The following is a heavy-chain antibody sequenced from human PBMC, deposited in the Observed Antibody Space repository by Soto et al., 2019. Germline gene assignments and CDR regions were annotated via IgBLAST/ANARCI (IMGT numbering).Heavy chain of an antibody. CDR2: ISGSGGST. V-gene: IGHV3-23*01. Sequence: GGSLRLSCAASGFTFSGYAMIRVRQAPGKGLEWVSAISGSGGSTYYADSVKGRFTISRDNSKNTLYLQMNSVRVEDTAVYYCAKGASFSPADYWFDPWGQGTLVTVSS. D-gene: IGHD2-2*01. J-gene: IGHJ5*02. CDR3: AKGASFSPADYWFDP. CDR1: GFTFSGYA.